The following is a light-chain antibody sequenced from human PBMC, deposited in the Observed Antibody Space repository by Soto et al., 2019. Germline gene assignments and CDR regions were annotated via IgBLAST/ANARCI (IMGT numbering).Light chain of an antibody. CDR3: QQYNNWPPT. J-gene: IGKJ2*01. CDR1: QSVSSN. V-gene: IGKV3-15*01. Sequence: EIVMTQSTATLSVSPGERATLSCRASQSVSSNLALYQQKPGQAPRLLIYGASTRATGIPARFSGSGSGSEFTLTISSLQSEDCAVYYCQQYNNWPPTFGQGTKLEIK. CDR2: GAS.